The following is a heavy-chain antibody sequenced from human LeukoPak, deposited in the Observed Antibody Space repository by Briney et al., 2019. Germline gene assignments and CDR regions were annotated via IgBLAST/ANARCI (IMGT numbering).Heavy chain of an antibody. CDR1: GFTFSGYT. CDR2: ISGSGGST. CDR3: AKGQSAFGVVGYY. Sequence: PGGSLRLSCAASGFTFSGYTMSWVRQAPGKGLEWVSAISGSGGSTYYADSVKGRFTISRDNSKNTLYLQMNSLRAEDTAVYYCAKGQSAFGVVGYYWGQGTLVTVSS. J-gene: IGHJ4*02. D-gene: IGHD3-3*01. V-gene: IGHV3-23*01.